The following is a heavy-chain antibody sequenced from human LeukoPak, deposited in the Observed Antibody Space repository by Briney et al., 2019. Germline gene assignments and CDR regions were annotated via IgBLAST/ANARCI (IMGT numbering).Heavy chain of an antibody. Sequence: ASETLSLTCTVSGGSISSSSYYWGWIRQPPGKGLEWIGSIYYSGSTYYNPSLKSRVTISVDTSKNQFSLKLTSVTAADTAVYYCARAVDTAMVLDYWGQGTLVTVSS. J-gene: IGHJ4*02. V-gene: IGHV4-39*01. D-gene: IGHD5-18*01. CDR2: IYYSGST. CDR3: ARAVDTAMVLDY. CDR1: GGSISSSSYY.